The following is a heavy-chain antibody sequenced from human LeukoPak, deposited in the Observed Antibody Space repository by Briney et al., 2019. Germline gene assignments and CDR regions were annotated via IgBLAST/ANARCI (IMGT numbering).Heavy chain of an antibody. CDR2: IYYSGST. CDR3: ARQLWPPAGYYGVDV. D-gene: IGHD3-16*01. Sequence: SETLSLTCTVSGGSISSSSYYWGWIRQPPGKGLEWIGSIYYSGSTYYNPSLKSRVTISVDTSKNQFSLKLSSVTAADTAVYYCARQLWPPAGYYGVDVWGQGTTVTVSS. CDR1: GGSISSSSYY. J-gene: IGHJ6*02. V-gene: IGHV4-39*01.